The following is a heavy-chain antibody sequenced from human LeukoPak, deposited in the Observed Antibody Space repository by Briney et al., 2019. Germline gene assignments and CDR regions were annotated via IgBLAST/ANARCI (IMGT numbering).Heavy chain of an antibody. CDR1: GFTFSSYA. D-gene: IGHD3-10*01. J-gene: IGHJ4*02. CDR2: ISGSGGST. V-gene: IGHV3-23*01. Sequence: GGSLRLSCAASGFTFSSYAMSWVRQAPGKGPEWVSGISGSGGSTYYADSVKGRFTISRDNSKNTLYLQMNSLRAEDTAVYYCAKSRGSGLFDYWGQGTLVTVAS. CDR3: AKSRGSGLFDY.